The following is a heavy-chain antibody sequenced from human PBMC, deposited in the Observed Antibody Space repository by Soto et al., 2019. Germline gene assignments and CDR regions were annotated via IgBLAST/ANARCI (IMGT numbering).Heavy chain of an antibody. J-gene: IGHJ6*02. V-gene: IGHV4-59*01. D-gene: IGHD3-16*01. CDR3: ARVSYHYVWGSSTGMDV. Sequence: QVQLQESGPGLVKPAETLSLTCSVSGGSISSNDWSWIRQPPGKGLEYIGYISYNGNTNYKPSLKSRVTISVDTSKNQFSLKMRSVTAADTAVYYCARVSYHYVWGSSTGMDVWGQGTTVTVSS. CDR1: GGSISSND. CDR2: ISYNGNT.